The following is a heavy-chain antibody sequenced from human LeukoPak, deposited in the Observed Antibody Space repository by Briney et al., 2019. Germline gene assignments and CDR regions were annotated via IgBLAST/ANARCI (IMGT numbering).Heavy chain of an antibody. CDR2: INPNSGGT. CDR3: ATGRGTYYYDSSGYWN. CDR1: GYTFTGYY. J-gene: IGHJ4*02. V-gene: IGHV1-2*02. D-gene: IGHD3-22*01. Sequence: GASVKVSCKASGYTFTGYYMHWVRQAPGQGLEWMGWINPNSGGTNYAQKFQGRVTMTEDTSTDTAYMELGSLRSEDTAVYYCATGRGTYYYDSSGYWNWGQGTLVTVSS.